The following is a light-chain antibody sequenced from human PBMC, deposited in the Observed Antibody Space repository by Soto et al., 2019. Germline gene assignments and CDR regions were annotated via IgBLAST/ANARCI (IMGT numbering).Light chain of an antibody. CDR3: QYHDNSLSGHYV. CDR2: GNS. CDR1: SSNIGAGYD. V-gene: IGLV1-40*01. J-gene: IGLJ1*01. Sequence: QSALTQPPSVSGAPGQRVTISCTGSSSNIGAGYDVHWYQQLPGTAPKLLIYGNSNRPSGVPDRFSGSKSGTSASLAITGLQAEDEADYYCQYHDNSLSGHYVFGSGTKVTVL.